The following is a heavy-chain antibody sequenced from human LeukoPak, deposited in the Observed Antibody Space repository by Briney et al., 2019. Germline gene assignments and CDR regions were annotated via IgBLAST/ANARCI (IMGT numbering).Heavy chain of an antibody. J-gene: IGHJ4*02. CDR1: GGSISSYY. V-gene: IGHV4-59*08. D-gene: IGHD3-22*01. CDR3: ARSYYYDSSGYYAPVPVFDY. Sequence: SETLSLTCTVSGGSISSYYWSWIRQPPGKGLEWIGYIYYSGSTNYTPSLKSRVTISVDTSKNQFSLKLSSVTAADTAVYYCARSYYYDSSGYYAPVPVFDYWGQGTLVTVSS. CDR2: IYYSGST.